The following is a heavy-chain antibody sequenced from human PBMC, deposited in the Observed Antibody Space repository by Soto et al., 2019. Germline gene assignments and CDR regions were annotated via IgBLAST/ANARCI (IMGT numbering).Heavy chain of an antibody. CDR2: IYYSGST. D-gene: IGHD6-19*01. V-gene: IGHV4-59*01. J-gene: IGHJ1*01. CDR1: GGSISSYY. Sequence: PSETLSLTCTVSGGSISSYYWSWIRQPPGKGLEWIGYIYYSGSTNYNPSLKSRVTISVDTSKNQFSLKLSSVTAADTAVYYCARSPTPYSSGGEYFQHWGQGTLVTVS. CDR3: ARSPTPYSSGGEYFQH.